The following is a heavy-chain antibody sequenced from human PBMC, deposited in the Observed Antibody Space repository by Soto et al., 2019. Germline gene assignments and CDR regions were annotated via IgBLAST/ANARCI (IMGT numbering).Heavy chain of an antibody. D-gene: IGHD3-10*01. V-gene: IGHV3-30*03. J-gene: IGHJ4*02. CDR1: DFDFSSYG. CDR3: ARDSGWPILNFDN. Sequence: GGSLRLSCLASDFDFSSYGIHWVRQAPGKGLEWVAASSYDGRETFYADSAKGRFTVSKEMSKNTAFLQMNALRHEDTAVYFCARDSGWPILNFDNWGQGTPGTVSS. CDR2: SSYDGRET.